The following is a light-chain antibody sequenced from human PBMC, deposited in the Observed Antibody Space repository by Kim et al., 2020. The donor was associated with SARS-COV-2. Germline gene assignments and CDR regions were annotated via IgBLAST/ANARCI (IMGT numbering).Light chain of an antibody. CDR3: QKYNSVPLT. CDR2: GAS. CDR1: RAISNY. Sequence: GSVGDRVTITCRASRAISNYLAWYRQKPGQPPELLIYGASTLQSGVPSRFSASGSGTDFTLTISHLQPEDVATYYCQKYNSVPLTFGGGTKVDIK. V-gene: IGKV1-27*01. J-gene: IGKJ4*01.